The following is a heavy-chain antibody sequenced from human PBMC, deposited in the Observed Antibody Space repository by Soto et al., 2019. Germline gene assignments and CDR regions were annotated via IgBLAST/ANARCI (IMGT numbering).Heavy chain of an antibody. CDR1: GFTFSTYG. V-gene: IGHV3-33*01. Sequence: PGGSLRLSCAVSGFTFSTYGMHWVRQAPGKGLEWLAIIWYDGTNKFYADSVKGRFTVSRDNYKNTLYLQMNGLRAEDTAVYYCATDGPRIAVAGTYPDHWGQGTLVTVSS. D-gene: IGHD6-19*01. CDR3: ATDGPRIAVAGTYPDH. J-gene: IGHJ4*02. CDR2: IWYDGTNK.